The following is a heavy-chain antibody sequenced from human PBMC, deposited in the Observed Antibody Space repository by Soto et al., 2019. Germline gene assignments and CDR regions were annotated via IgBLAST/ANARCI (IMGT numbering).Heavy chain of an antibody. CDR3: ARLSSIAVAATV. Sequence: PSETLSLTCTVSGGSMRRYYWSWIRQPPGKGLEWIGYIYWSGSTNYNPSLKSRVTMSVDTSNNQFSLKLSSVTAADTAVYYCARLSSIAVAATVWGQGTLVTVSS. CDR2: IYWSGST. J-gene: IGHJ4*02. CDR1: GGSMRRYY. D-gene: IGHD6-19*01. V-gene: IGHV4-59*01.